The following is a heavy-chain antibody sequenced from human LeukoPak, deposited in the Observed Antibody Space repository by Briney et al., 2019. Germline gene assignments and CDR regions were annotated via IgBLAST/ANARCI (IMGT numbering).Heavy chain of an antibody. Sequence: ASVKVSCKASGHTLTVHYIHWVRQGPGQGLEWMGWINPYSGGTNYAQKFRGRVTMTRDTSISTAYVDLSRLTSDDTAVYFCARCEIYCINGFCYKEPCDYWGQGTLVTVSS. CDR3: ARCEIYCINGFCYKEPCDY. J-gene: IGHJ4*02. V-gene: IGHV1-2*02. D-gene: IGHD2-8*01. CDR2: INPYSGGT. CDR1: GHTLTVHY.